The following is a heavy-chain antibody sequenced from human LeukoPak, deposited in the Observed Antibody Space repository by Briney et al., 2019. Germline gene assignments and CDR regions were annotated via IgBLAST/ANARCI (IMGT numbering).Heavy chain of an antibody. D-gene: IGHD3-22*01. J-gene: IGHJ3*02. Sequence: GGSLRLSCAASGFTFSSYAMHWVRQAPGKGLEGVAVISYDGSNKYYADSVKGRFTISRDNSKNTLYLQMNSLRSEDMAVYYCARERVPYYDSSGYYRQQSDAFDIWGQGTMVTVSS. CDR2: ISYDGSNK. CDR1: GFTFSSYA. CDR3: ARERVPYYDSSGYYRQQSDAFDI. V-gene: IGHV3-30*04.